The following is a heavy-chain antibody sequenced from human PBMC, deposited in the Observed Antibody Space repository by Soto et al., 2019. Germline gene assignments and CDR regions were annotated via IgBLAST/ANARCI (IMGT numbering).Heavy chain of an antibody. CDR1: GGSFTGYY. CDR3: ARGQEGVVATH. CDR2: IKDGGST. V-gene: IGHV4-34*01. J-gene: IGHJ4*02. Sequence: QVQLQQWGAGLLKPSETLSLTCAVNGGSFTGYYWSWVRQPPGKGLEWIGEIKDGGSTNYSPSLRSRVTISADTSKKQFSLKETSVTAADTAVYYCARGQEGVVATHWDQGTLVTVSS. D-gene: IGHD2-15*01.